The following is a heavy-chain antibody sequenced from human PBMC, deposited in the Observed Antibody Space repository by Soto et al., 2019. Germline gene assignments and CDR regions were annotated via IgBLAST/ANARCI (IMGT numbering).Heavy chain of an antibody. D-gene: IGHD4-17*01. CDR2: IYYSGST. J-gene: IGHJ4*02. Sequence: SETLSLTCTVSGGSISSGDYYWSWIRQPPGKGLEWIGYIYYSGSTYYNPSLKSRVTISVDTSKNQFSLKLSSVTAADTAVYYCARVSTDYGEYYFDYWGQGTLVTVSS. V-gene: IGHV4-30-4*01. CDR1: GGSISSGDYY. CDR3: ARVSTDYGEYYFDY.